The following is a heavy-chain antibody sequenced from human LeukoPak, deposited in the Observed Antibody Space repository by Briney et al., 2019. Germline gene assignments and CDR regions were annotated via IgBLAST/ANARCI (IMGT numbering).Heavy chain of an antibody. J-gene: IGHJ4*02. CDR1: GYTFTSYD. CDR2: INPNSGGT. V-gene: IGHV1-2*02. D-gene: IGHD3-22*01. Sequence: ASVKVSCKASGYTFTSYDINWVRQATGQGLEWMGWINPNSGGTNYAQKFQGRVTMTRDTSISTAYMELSSLRSEDTAVYYCARTYYYDSSGYYFDYWGQGTLVTVSS. CDR3: ARTYYYDSSGYYFDY.